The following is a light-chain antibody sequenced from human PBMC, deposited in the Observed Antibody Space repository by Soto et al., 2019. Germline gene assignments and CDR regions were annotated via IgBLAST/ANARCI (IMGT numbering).Light chain of an antibody. V-gene: IGKV1-5*03. J-gene: IGKJ1*01. CDR3: QQYNSYPWT. Sequence: DIQMTQSPSTLAASGGDRVTITCRASQSISSWLAWYQQKPGKAPKLLIYKASSLESGVPSRFSGSGSGTDFTLTITSLQPDDFATYYCQQYNSYPWTFGQGTKVDIK. CDR2: KAS. CDR1: QSISSW.